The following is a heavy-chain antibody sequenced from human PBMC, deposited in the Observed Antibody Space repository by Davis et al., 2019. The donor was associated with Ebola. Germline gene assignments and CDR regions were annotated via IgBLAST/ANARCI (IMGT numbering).Heavy chain of an antibody. J-gene: IGHJ5*02. D-gene: IGHD3-9*01. Sequence: PGGSLRLSCAASGFIFSRYWMSWVRQAPGKGLEWVANIKQDGSEKYYVDSVKGRFTISRDNAKNSLYLQMNSLRAEDTAVYFCARGGDFDWLLKDAGFDPWGQGTLVTVSS. CDR2: IKQDGSEK. CDR1: GFIFSRYW. V-gene: IGHV3-7*01. CDR3: ARGGDFDWLLKDAGFDP.